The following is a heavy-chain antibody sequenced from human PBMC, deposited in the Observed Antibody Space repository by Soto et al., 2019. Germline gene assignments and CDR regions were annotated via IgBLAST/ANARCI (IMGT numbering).Heavy chain of an antibody. Sequence: ETLSLTCTVSVASVSSGDYSWSWVRHPPGKGLEWIGHVYFSGSTNYIPSLKSRLTMSVDTAKNQFSLRLHSVPAADTPASSCAIIPLDTYIIYWSDP. CDR2: VYFSGST. J-gene: IGHJ5*02. CDR3: AIIPLDTYIIYWSDP. CDR1: VASVSSGDYS. D-gene: IGHD3-10*01. V-gene: IGHV4-61*08.